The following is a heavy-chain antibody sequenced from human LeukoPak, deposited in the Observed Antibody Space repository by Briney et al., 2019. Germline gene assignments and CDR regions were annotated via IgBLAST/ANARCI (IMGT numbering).Heavy chain of an antibody. V-gene: IGHV1-18*01. CDR2: ISTYNRNT. CDR1: GYTFTSYG. D-gene: IGHD3-22*01. Sequence: ASVKVSCKASGYTFTSYGISWVRQAPGQGLEWMGWISTYNRNTNYAQKFQGRVTMTTDTSTTTAYMELRSLRSDDTAVYYCARDLSSYDSAGYYGDHWGQGTLVTVSS. CDR3: ARDLSSYDSAGYYGDH. J-gene: IGHJ4*02.